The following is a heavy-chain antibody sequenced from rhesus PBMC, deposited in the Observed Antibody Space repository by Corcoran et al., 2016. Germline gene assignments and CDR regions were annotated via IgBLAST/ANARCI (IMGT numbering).Heavy chain of an antibody. CDR3: ARAYSWNTPPGGYFEF. Sequence: QVQLQESGPGLVKPSETLSLTCAVSGGSISSGYYYWSWIRQPPGKGLEWIGYITYSGSTRYNPSLKSRVTISRDTSKNQFSLKLSAVTAADTAVYYCARAYSWNTPPGGYFEFWGQGALVTVSS. CDR1: GGSISSGYYY. D-gene: IGHD1-20*01. J-gene: IGHJ1*01. V-gene: IGHV4-122*02. CDR2: ITYSGST.